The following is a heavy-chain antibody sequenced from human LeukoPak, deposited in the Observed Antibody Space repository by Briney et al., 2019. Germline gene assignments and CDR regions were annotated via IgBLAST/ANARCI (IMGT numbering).Heavy chain of an antibody. D-gene: IGHD1-20*01. J-gene: IGHJ4*02. CDR2: IKEDGSEK. CDR3: ARGLTVKDY. V-gene: IGHV3-7*01. CDR1: GFIFSTYW. Sequence: GGSLRLSCAASGFIFSTYWMMWSRQAPGKGLEWVANIKEDGSEKYYVDSVKGRFTISRDGAKNSLYLQMNSLRAEDTAVYYCARGLTVKDYWGQGTLVTVSS.